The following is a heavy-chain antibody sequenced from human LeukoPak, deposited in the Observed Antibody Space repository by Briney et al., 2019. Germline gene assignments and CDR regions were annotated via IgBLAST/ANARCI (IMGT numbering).Heavy chain of an antibody. J-gene: IGHJ4*02. CDR1: GGSISSGDYY. CDR2: IYYSGST. CDR3: ARQGPGYCSSTSCSYNFDY. Sequence: SQTLSLTCTVSGGSISSGDYYWGWIRQPPGKGLEWIGYIYYSGSTYYNPSLKSRITISVDTKKNAFSLKLSSVTAADTAVYYCARQGPGYCSSTSCSYNFDYWGQGTLVTVSS. D-gene: IGHD2-2*01. V-gene: IGHV4-30-4*08.